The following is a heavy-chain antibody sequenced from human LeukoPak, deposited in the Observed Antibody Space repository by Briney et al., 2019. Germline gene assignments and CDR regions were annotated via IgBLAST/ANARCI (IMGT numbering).Heavy chain of an antibody. J-gene: IGHJ3*02. V-gene: IGHV4-59*01. D-gene: IGHD6-19*01. CDR2: IYYSGST. CDR3: ARGRRAVAAFDI. Sequence: SETLSLTCTVSGGSISSYYWSWIRQPPGKGLEWIGYIYYSGSTNYNPSLKSRVTISVDTSKNQFSLELSSVTAADTAVYYCARGRRAVAAFDIWGQGTMVTVSS. CDR1: GGSISSYY.